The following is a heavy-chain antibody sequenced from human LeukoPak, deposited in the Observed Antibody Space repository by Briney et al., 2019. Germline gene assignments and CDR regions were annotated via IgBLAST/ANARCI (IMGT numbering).Heavy chain of an antibody. V-gene: IGHV4-4*07. D-gene: IGHD4-11*01. CDR3: ARVATTVRYLYYGMDV. CDR1: GGSISNHY. J-gene: IGHJ6*02. Sequence: PSETLSLTCTISGGSISNHYWSWIRQPAGKGLEWIGRIYTSGSTNYNPSLKSRVTMSVDTSKNQFSLKLRSVTAADTAVYYCARVATTVRYLYYGMDVWGQGTSVTVSS. CDR2: IYTSGST.